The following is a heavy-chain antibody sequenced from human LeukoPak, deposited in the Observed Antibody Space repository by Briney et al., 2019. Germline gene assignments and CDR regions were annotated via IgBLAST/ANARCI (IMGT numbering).Heavy chain of an antibody. D-gene: IGHD3-22*01. J-gene: IGHJ4*02. Sequence: PSESLSLTCTVSGGPINNDNYYWGWIRQSPGKGLEWIGNIYYSGNSGNTYYNPSLKSRVTISVDTAKNQFSLNLSSVTAADTALYYCARLRDTGGYYFYYYFDSWGLGTLVSVSS. CDR2: IYYSGNSGNT. V-gene: IGHV4-39*01. CDR1: GGPINNDNYY. CDR3: ARLRDTGGYYFYYYFDS.